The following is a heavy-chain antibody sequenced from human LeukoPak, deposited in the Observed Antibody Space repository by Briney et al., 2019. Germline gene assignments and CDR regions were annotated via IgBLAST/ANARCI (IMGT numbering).Heavy chain of an antibody. CDR3: ARALYNRGWYPDYFDS. V-gene: IGHV3-7*01. D-gene: IGHD6-19*01. Sequence: GGSLRLSCAASGFTFSSYWMSWVRQAPGKGLERVANIKRDGSDKYYVGSVEGRFTISRDNDKNSLYLQMSCLRAEDTAIYYCARALYNRGWYPDYFDSWGQGALVTVSS. J-gene: IGHJ4*02. CDR2: IKRDGSDK. CDR1: GFTFSSYW.